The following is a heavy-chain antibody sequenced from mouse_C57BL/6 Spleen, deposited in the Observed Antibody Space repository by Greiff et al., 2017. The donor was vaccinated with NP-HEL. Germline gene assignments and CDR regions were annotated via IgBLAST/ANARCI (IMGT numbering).Heavy chain of an antibody. CDR3: AREWDRDWFAY. CDR1: GYTFPSHW. V-gene: IGHV1-7*01. D-gene: IGHD3-3*01. CDR2: INRRSGYT. J-gene: IGHJ3*01. Sequence: VQLQQSGAELAQPGASVKLSCKASGYTFPSHWMHWVRQRPGQGLELVGYINRRSGYTKYNQKFKDKATLAEDKSSSTAYMQMSRLTYEDSEDYYCAREWDRDWFAYWGQVTLVTVAA.